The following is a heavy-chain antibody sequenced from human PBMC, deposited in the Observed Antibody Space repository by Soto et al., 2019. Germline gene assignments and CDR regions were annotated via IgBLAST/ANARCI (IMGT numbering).Heavy chain of an antibody. D-gene: IGHD3-3*01. CDR1: GFTFSSYD. V-gene: IGHV3-13*01. CDR2: IGTAGDT. CDR3: ARGYPTWSGYSPYNWFDP. J-gene: IGHJ5*02. Sequence: PGGSLRLSCAASGFTFSSYDMHWVRQATGKGLEWVSAIGTAGDTYYPGSVKGRFTISRENAKNSLYLQMNSLRAGDTAVYYCARGYPTWSGYSPYNWFDPWGQGTLVTVSS.